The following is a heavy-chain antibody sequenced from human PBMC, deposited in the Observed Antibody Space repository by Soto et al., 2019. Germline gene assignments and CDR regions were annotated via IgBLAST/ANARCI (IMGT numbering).Heavy chain of an antibody. CDR1: GFTFSSYG. CDR3: AKDRTRKLAN. V-gene: IGHV3-30*18. Sequence: QVQLVESGGGVVQPGRSLRLSCAASGFTFSSYGMHWVRQAPGKGLEWVAVISYDGSNKYYADSVKGRFTISRDNSKNTLYLQMNSLRAEDTAVYYCAKDRTRKLANWGQGTLVTVSS. J-gene: IGHJ4*02. CDR2: ISYDGSNK. D-gene: IGHD1-7*01.